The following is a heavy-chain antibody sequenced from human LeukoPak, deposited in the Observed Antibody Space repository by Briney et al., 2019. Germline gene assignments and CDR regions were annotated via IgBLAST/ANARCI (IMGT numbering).Heavy chain of an antibody. CDR1: GFTFSSYW. J-gene: IGHJ4*02. CDR2: INSDGSST. CDR3: ARDDTMRNFDY. V-gene: IGHV3-74*01. Sequence: GGSLRLSCVASGFTFSSYWMHWVRQAPGKGLVWVSRINSDGSSTSYADSVKGRFTISRDNAKNTLYLQMNSLRAEDTAVYYCARDDTMRNFDYWGQGTLVTVSS. D-gene: IGHD3-22*01.